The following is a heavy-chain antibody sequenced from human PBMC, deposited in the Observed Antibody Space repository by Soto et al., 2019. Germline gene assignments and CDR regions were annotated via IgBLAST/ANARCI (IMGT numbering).Heavy chain of an antibody. D-gene: IGHD5-18*01. V-gene: IGHV3-7*03. CDR1: GFTLSGYW. J-gene: IGHJ4*02. Sequence: GGSLRLSCAASGFTLSGYWMSWVRQAPGKGLEWVANIKQGGTEKYYINSVKGRFTISRDNAKNSLYLQMNSLRAEDMAVYYCATDSPLEFWGQGTLVTVSS. CDR3: ATDSPLEF. CDR2: IKQGGTEK.